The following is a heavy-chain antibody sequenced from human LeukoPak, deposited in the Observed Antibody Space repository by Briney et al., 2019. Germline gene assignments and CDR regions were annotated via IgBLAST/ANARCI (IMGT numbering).Heavy chain of an antibody. D-gene: IGHD4-17*01. V-gene: IGHV3-9*01. CDR3: APLGVTTWLDY. J-gene: IGHJ4*02. CDR2: ISWNSGSI. CDR1: GFTFDDYA. Sequence: QPGRSLRLSCAASGFTFDDYAMHWVRQAPGKGLEWVSGISWNSGSIGYADSVKGRFTISRDNAKNSLYLQMNSLRAEDTAVYYCAPLGVTTWLDYWGQGTLVTVSS.